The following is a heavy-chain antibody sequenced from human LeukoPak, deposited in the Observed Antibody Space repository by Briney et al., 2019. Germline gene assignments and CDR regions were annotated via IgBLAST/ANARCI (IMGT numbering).Heavy chain of an antibody. CDR2: ISGNGGST. CDR3: AKESRSSPHFDY. CDR1: GFTFSSHA. Sequence: GGSLRLSCAAPGFTFSSHAMSWVRQAPGKGLQWVSAISGNGGSTYYADSVKGRFTISRDNSKNTLYLQMSSLRAEDSAIYYCAKESRSSPHFDYWGQGTLVTVSS. V-gene: IGHV3-23*01. D-gene: IGHD6-6*01. J-gene: IGHJ4*02.